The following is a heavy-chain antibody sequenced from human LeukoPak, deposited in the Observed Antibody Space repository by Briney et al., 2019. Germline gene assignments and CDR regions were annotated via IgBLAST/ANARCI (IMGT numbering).Heavy chain of an antibody. CDR3: TRVDIVATTPPYYYYYGMDV. D-gene: IGHD5-12*01. CDR2: IIPIFGTA. Sequence: SVKVSCKAAGGTFSSYAISWVRQAPGQGLEWMKVIIPIFGTANYAKTFKGRVTITADESTSTAYMVLSSLRSEDTAVYYCTRVDIVATTPPYYYYYGMDVWGKGTTVTVSS. V-gene: IGHV1-69*01. CDR1: GGTFSSYA. J-gene: IGHJ6*04.